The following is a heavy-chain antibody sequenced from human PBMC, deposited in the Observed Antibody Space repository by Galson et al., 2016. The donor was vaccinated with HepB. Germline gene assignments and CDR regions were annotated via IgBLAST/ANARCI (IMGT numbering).Heavy chain of an antibody. CDR1: GFTFSSYA. J-gene: IGHJ4*02. CDR3: ANGGVYSYATRVDY. V-gene: IGHV3-23*01. CDR2: ISGSGGST. Sequence: SLRLSCAASGFTFSSYAMSWVRQAPGKGLEWVSGISGSGGSTNYGDSVRGRFTISRDNSKNTLYLQMNSLRAEDTAVYYCANGGVYSYATRVDYWGQGTLVTVSS. D-gene: IGHD5-18*01.